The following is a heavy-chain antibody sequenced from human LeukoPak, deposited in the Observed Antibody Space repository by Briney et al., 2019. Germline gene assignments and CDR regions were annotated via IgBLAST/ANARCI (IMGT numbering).Heavy chain of an antibody. CDR3: ARCGYSYGHPHPWYYYGMDV. CDR2: IYDSGST. D-gene: IGHD5-18*01. CDR1: GGSISSGGYS. J-gene: IGHJ6*02. V-gene: IGHV4-30-2*01. Sequence: SETLSLTCAVSGGSISSGGYSGSWIRQPPGKGLEWIVYIYDSGSTNYNPSLNSRLTISVDPSKNQFSLKLSSVTAADTAVYYCARCGYSYGHPHPWYYYGMDVWGQGTTVTVSS.